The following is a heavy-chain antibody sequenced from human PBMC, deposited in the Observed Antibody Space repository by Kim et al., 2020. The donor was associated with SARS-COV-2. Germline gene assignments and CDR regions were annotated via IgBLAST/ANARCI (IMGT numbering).Heavy chain of an antibody. Sequence: ASVKVSCKASGYTFTSYDINWVRQATGQGLEWMGWMNPNSGNTGYAQKFQGRVTMTRNTSISTAYMELSSLRSEDTAVYYCARFGGYFDWLLYLAFDIWGQGTMVTVSS. D-gene: IGHD3-9*01. CDR3: ARFGGYFDWLLYLAFDI. CDR1: GYTFTSYD. V-gene: IGHV1-8*01. CDR2: MNPNSGNT. J-gene: IGHJ3*02.